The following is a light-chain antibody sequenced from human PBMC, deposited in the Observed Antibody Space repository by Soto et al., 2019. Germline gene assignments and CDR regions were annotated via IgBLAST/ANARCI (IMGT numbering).Light chain of an antibody. CDR1: QSVSSSY. CDR2: GAS. CDR3: QQYGSSPPIT. V-gene: IGKV3-20*01. J-gene: IGKJ5*01. Sequence: EIVLTQSPGTLSLSPGERATLSCRASQSVSSSYLAWYQQKPGQAPRLLIYGASSRATCIPDRFSGSGSGTDFTLTISRLELEDFAVYYCQQYGSSPPITFGQGTRLEIK.